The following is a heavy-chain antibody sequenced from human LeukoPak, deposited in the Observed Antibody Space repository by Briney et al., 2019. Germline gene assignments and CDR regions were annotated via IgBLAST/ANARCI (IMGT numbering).Heavy chain of an antibody. J-gene: IGHJ3*02. V-gene: IGHV4-31*03. CDR1: GGSISSTTSY. D-gene: IGHD2-2*02. Sequence: SETLSLTCTASGGSISSTTSYWGWIRQHPGKGLEWIGYIYYSGSTYYNPSLKSRVTISVDTSKNQFSLKLSSVTAADTAVYYCARSLGYCSSTSCYKDDAFDIWGQGTMVTVSS. CDR2: IYYSGST. CDR3: ARSLGYCSSTSCYKDDAFDI.